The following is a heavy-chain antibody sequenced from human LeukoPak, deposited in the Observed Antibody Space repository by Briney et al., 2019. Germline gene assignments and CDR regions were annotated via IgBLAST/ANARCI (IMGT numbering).Heavy chain of an antibody. D-gene: IGHD5-12*01. J-gene: IGHJ4*02. V-gene: IGHV3-7*05. Sequence: GGSLRLSCAASGFTFSRYWMSWVRQAPGKGLEWVANIKQDGSEKHYGDSVKGRFTVSGDNAKNSLYLQMSSLRAEDTAVYYCANNSDYRFDSWGQGTLVTVSS. CDR3: ANNSDYRFDS. CDR2: IKQDGSEK. CDR1: GFTFSRYW.